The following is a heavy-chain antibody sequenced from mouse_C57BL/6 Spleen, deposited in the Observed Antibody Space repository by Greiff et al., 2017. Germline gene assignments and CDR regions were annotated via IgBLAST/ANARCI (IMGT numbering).Heavy chain of an antibody. Sequence: VQLQQSGAELVRPGASVTLSCKASGYTFTDYEMHWVKQTPVHGLEWIGAIDPETGGTAYNQKFKGKAILTADKSSSTAYMELRSLTSEDSAVYYCTRRMTTVVATDYFDYWGQGTTLTVSS. CDR2: IDPETGGT. V-gene: IGHV1-15*01. CDR3: TRRMTTVVATDYFDY. J-gene: IGHJ2*01. CDR1: GYTFTDYE. D-gene: IGHD1-1*01.